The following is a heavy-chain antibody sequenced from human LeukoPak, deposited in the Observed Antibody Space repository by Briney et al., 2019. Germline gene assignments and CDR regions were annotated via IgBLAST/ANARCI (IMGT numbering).Heavy chain of an antibody. CDR1: GFTFDDYA. CDR2: ISWNSGSI. V-gene: IGHV3-9*01. D-gene: IGHD6-19*01. CDR3: AKDGLAYSSGWYFDY. Sequence: PLRLSCAASGFTFDDYAMHWVRQARGKGLEWVSGISWNSGSIGYADSVKGRFTISRDNAKNSLYLQMNSLRAEDTALYYCAKDGLAYSSGWYFDYWGQGTLVTVSS. J-gene: IGHJ4*02.